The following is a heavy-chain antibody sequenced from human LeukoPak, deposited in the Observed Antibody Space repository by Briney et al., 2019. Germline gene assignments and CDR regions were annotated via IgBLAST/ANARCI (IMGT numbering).Heavy chain of an antibody. V-gene: IGHV4-59*01. CDR3: ARVLHVFDAFDI. CDR2: IYYSGST. Sequence: PSETLSLTCTVSGGSISSYYWSWLRQPPGKGLEWIGYIYYSGSTNYNPSLKSRVTISVDTSKNQFSLKLSSVTAADTAVYYCARVLHVFDAFDIWGQGTMVTVSS. CDR1: GGSISSYY. D-gene: IGHD2-8*01. J-gene: IGHJ3*02.